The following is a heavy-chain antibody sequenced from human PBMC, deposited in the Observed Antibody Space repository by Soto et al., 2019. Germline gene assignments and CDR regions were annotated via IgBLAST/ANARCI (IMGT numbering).Heavy chain of an antibody. V-gene: IGHV4-39*01. CDR1: GDSISSSSQY. Sequence: SETLSLTCSVSGDSISSSSQYWGWIRQPPGKGLEWIGSIHYSGTSYYNPSLKSRVTIFVDTSKNQLSLKLSSVTAADTAVYYCARHWIAGSSIPWGQGTLVTVYS. CDR2: IHYSGTS. J-gene: IGHJ5*02. D-gene: IGHD2-21*01. CDR3: ARHWIAGSSIP.